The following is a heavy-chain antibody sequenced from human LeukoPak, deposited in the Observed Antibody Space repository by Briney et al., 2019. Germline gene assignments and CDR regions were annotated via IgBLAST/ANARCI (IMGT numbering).Heavy chain of an antibody. CDR2: IYYSGST. J-gene: IGHJ4*02. D-gene: IGHD4-17*01. V-gene: IGHV4-59*01. CDR3: ARAPDYGDLLNSYYFDY. CDR1: GGSISSYY. Sequence: SETLSLTCTVSGGSISSYYWGWIRQPPGKGLEWIGYIYYSGSTNYNPSLKSRVTISVDTSKNQFSLKLSSVTAADTAVYYCARAPDYGDLLNSYYFDYWGQGTLVTVSS.